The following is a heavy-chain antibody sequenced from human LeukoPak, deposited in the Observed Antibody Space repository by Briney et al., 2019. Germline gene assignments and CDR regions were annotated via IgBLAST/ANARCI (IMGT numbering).Heavy chain of an antibody. Sequence: AGGSLRLSCAASGFTFSSYWMSWVRQAPGKGLEWVANIKQDGSEKYYVDSVKGRFTISRDNAKNSLYLQMNSLRAEDTAVYYCARAEMGTTIFGVVIRFDAFDIWGQGTMVTVSS. CDR3: ARAEMGTTIFGVVIRFDAFDI. CDR1: GFTFSSYW. J-gene: IGHJ3*02. D-gene: IGHD3-3*01. V-gene: IGHV3-7*01. CDR2: IKQDGSEK.